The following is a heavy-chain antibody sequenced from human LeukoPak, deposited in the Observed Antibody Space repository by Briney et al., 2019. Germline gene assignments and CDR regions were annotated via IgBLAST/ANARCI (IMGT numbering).Heavy chain of an antibody. V-gene: IGHV1-46*01. Sequence: ASVKVSCKASGYTFTSYYMHWVRQAPGQGLEWMGIINPSGGSTSYAQKFQGRVTMTRDTSISTAYMELSRLRSDDTAVYYCARDERLSDGVYDYWGQGTLVTVSS. D-gene: IGHD2-8*01. CDR3: ARDERLSDGVYDY. CDR1: GYTFTSYY. CDR2: INPSGGST. J-gene: IGHJ4*02.